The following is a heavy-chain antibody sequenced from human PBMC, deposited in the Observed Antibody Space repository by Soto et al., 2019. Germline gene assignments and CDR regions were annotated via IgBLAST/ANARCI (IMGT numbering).Heavy chain of an antibody. J-gene: IGHJ4*02. CDR3: TRETVAGITGLDY. CDR2: VSVSDAFI. V-gene: IGHV3-23*01. Sequence: EVQLLESGGDLVQPGGSLRLSCAACGFNVGAFAVHWVRQAPGKGLEWVSGVSVSDAFIYYADSVRGRFSISRDASENILYLQMNSLRVDDTALYYCTRETVAGITGLDYWGPGTLVTVSS. CDR1: GFNVGAFA. D-gene: IGHD1-20*01.